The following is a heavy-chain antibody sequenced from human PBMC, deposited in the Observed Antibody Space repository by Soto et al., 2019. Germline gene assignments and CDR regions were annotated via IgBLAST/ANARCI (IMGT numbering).Heavy chain of an antibody. CDR1: GGSISSADSY. Sequence: SETLSLTCTVSGGSISSADSYWSWIRQPPGEGLEWIGYMHYSGRTYYNPSLKSRLAISVDTSKNQFSLRLDSVTAADTAVYFCARFYFVTSSQSNWLDPWGQGTLVTVSS. V-gene: IGHV4-31*03. J-gene: IGHJ5*02. CDR3: ARFYFVTSSQSNWLDP. D-gene: IGHD3-22*01. CDR2: MHYSGRT.